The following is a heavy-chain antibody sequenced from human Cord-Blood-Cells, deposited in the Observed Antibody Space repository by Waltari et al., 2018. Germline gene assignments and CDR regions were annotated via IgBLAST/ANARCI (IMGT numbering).Heavy chain of an antibody. CDR2: INHSGST. D-gene: IGHD4-17*01. CDR1: GGSFSGYY. CDR3: ARGGKGLYGGNENAFDI. J-gene: IGHJ3*02. V-gene: IGHV4-34*01. Sequence: QVQLQQWGAGLLKPSETLSLTCAVYGGSFSGYYWSWIRQPPGKGLEWIGEINHSGSTNYNPSLKSRVTISVDTSKNQFSLKLSSVTAADTAVYYCARGGKGLYGGNENAFDIWGQGTMVTVSS.